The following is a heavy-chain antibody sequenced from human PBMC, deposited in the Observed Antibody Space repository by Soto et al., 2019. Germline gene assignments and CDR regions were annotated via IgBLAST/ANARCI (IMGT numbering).Heavy chain of an antibody. Sequence: QVQLVESGGGLAKPGRSLRLSCAASGFTFSDHYMTWIRQAPGKGLEWISYINPSGTYTHYADSVKGRFTMSRDNAKKSLYLQMNSLRAEDTALYYCSRGHHSMDVWGQGATVTVSS. V-gene: IGHV3-11*06. CDR3: SRGHHSMDV. CDR2: INPSGTYT. CDR1: GFTFSDHY. J-gene: IGHJ6*02.